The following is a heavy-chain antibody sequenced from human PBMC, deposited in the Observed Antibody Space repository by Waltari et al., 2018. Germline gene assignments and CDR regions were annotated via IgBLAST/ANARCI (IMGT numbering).Heavy chain of an antibody. J-gene: IGHJ6*02. CDR1: GYTFTRYD. CDR3: ASGVLPFYGMDV. V-gene: IGHV1-8*03. Sequence: QVQLVQSGAEVKKPGASVKVSCKASGYTFTRYDITWVRRAPGQGLEWMGWMNPNSGNTGYAQKFQGRVTITRNTSISTAYMELSSLRSEDTAVYYCASGVLPFYGMDVWGQGTTVTVSS. CDR2: MNPNSGNT.